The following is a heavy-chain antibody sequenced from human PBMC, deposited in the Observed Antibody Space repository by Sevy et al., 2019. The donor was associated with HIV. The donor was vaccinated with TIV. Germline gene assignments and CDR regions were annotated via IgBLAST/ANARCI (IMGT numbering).Heavy chain of an antibody. V-gene: IGHV4-4*02. Sequence: SETLSLTCTVSGDSISSSNWWSWVRQPPGKGLEWIGEIYHTGTTNYNPSLKNRVTISVDKSKNQFSLKLRSVTAADTAMYYCATVLTYGYAEYWGQGALVTVSS. D-gene: IGHD1-1*01. CDR3: ATVLTYGYAEY. J-gene: IGHJ4*02. CDR2: IYHTGTT. CDR1: GDSISSSNW.